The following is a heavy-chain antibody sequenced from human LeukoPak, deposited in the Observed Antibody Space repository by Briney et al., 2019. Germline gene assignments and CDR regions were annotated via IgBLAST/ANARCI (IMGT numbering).Heavy chain of an antibody. CDR1: GGTFSSYA. CDR2: IIPILGIA. CDR3: PLGGSWVNIFDY. D-gene: IGHD1-26*01. V-gene: IGHV1-69*04. Sequence: SGKVSCKASGGTFSSYAISWVRHAPGQGLEWMGRIIPILGIANYAQKFQGRVTITADKYTSTAYMELSSLRSEDTAVYYCPLGGSWVNIFDYWGQGTLVTVSS. J-gene: IGHJ4*02.